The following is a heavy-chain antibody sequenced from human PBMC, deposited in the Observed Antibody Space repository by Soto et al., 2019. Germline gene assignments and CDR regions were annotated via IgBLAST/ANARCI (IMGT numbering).Heavy chain of an antibody. V-gene: IGHV1-18*01. Sequence: QVQLVQSGGEVKKPGASVKVSCETSGFTFKSFGFTWVRQAPGQGLEWMGWISANNGNTVYEQKFQGRVTMTTDTSTRTAYMELMSLKSDDTAMYYCARDYFDVWVRSRPHHFSNYYGMDVWGQGTAVTVSS. J-gene: IGHJ6*02. CDR1: GFTFKSFG. CDR3: ARDYFDVWVRSRPHHFSNYYGMDV. CDR2: ISANNGNT. D-gene: IGHD1-26*01.